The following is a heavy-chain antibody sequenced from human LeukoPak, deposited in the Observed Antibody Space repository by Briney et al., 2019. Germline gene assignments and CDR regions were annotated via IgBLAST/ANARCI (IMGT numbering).Heavy chain of an antibody. CDR1: GCTFSSYG. V-gene: IGHV3-30*02. J-gene: IGHJ4*02. D-gene: IGHD2-2*01. Sequence: GGSLRLSCAASGCTFSSYGMHWVRQAPGKGLEWVAFIRYDGSNKYYADSVKGRFTSSRDNSKNTLYLQMNSLIAEDTAVYYCAKDGDQLTTFDYWGQGTLVTVSS. CDR2: IRYDGSNK. CDR3: AKDGDQLTTFDY.